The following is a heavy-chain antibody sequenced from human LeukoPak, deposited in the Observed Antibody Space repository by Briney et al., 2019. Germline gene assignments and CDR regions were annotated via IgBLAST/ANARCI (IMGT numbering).Heavy chain of an antibody. CDR2: ISGSGGST. CDR3: AKGPVVPAATYCFDY. J-gene: IGHJ4*02. D-gene: IGHD2-2*01. CDR1: GFTFSNYA. V-gene: IGHV3-23*01. Sequence: GESLRLSCAASGFTFSNYAMTWVRQAPGKGLEWVSAISGSGGSTFYADSVKGRFTISRDNSKNTLYLQMNSLRAEDTAVYYCAKGPVVPAATYCFDYWGQGTLVTVSS.